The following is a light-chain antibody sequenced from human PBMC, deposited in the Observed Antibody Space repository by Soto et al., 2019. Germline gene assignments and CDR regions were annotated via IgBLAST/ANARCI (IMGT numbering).Light chain of an antibody. V-gene: IGKV1-39*01. CDR3: QQSSTAPFT. CDR2: AAS. J-gene: IGKJ3*01. Sequence: LQMSQSPSARTACGGDRVKINSRASQNINTYLNWYQPKPGKAPKLLIFAASSLQSGVPSRFSGSGSRTDFTLTISSLQPEDFATYYCQQSSTAPFTFGPGTKVDIK. CDR1: QNINTY.